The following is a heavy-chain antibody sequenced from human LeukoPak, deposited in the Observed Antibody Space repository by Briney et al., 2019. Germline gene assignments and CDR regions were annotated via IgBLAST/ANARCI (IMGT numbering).Heavy chain of an antibody. CDR2: IHRAGRT. D-gene: IGHD3-9*01. J-gene: IGHJ4*02. CDR1: GVSISSSEW. Sequence: SGTLSLTCAVSGVSISSSEWWICVRQPPGQGLEWIGEIHRAGRTRYNPSLKSRVTISMDYSKNQFSLKLTSVTAADTAIYYCGKTDIYFNPIDYWGPGSLVTVSS. V-gene: IGHV4-4*02. CDR3: GKTDIYFNPIDY.